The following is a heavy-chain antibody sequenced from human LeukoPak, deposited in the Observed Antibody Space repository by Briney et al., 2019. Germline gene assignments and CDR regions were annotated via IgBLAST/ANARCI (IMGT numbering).Heavy chain of an antibody. CDR1: GGSFSGYY. J-gene: IGHJ6*02. V-gene: IGHV4-34*01. D-gene: IGHD3-22*01. CDR3: ARDSGSYYYDSSGYGSGMDV. CDR2: INHSGST. Sequence: ASETLSLTCAVHGGSFSGYYWSWIRQPPGKGLEWIGEINHSGSTNYNPSLKSRVTISVDTSKNQFSLKLSSVTAADTAVYYCARDSGSYYYDSSGYGSGMDVWGQGTTVTVSS.